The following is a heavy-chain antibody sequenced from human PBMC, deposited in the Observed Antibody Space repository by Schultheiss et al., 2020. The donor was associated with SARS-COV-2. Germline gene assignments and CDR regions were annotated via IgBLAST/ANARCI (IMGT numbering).Heavy chain of an antibody. Sequence: SETLSLTCAVYGGSFSGYYWSWIRQPPGKGLEWIGEINHSGSTNYNPSLKSRVTISVDTSKNQFSLKLSSVTAADTAVYYCARATGVGSREYAFDIWGQGTMVTVSS. CDR1: GGSFSGYY. D-gene: IGHD7-27*01. J-gene: IGHJ3*02. CDR2: INHSGST. V-gene: IGHV4-34*01. CDR3: ARATGVGSREYAFDI.